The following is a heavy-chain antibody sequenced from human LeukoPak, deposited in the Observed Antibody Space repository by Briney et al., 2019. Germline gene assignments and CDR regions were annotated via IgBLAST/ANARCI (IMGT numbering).Heavy chain of an antibody. J-gene: IGHJ4*02. CDR1: GGSISSTNW. CDR3: SRESGAFCPFGY. V-gene: IGHV4-4*02. CDR2: ISLTGET. Sequence: SETLSLTCGVSGGSISSTNWWCWVRQPPGQGLEWIGEISLTGETNYNPSLNGRVTMSLDKSRNQLSLSLTSVTAADTAIYYCSRESGAFCPFGYWGQGTLVIVPP. D-gene: IGHD1-26*01.